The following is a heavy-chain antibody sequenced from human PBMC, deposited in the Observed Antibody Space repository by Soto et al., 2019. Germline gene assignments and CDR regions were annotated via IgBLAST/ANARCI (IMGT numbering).Heavy chain of an antibody. CDR3: AKGESIGYCSTTSCSHFDY. Sequence: QVQLVESGGGVVQPGRSLRLSCAASGFTFSSYGMHWVRQAPGKGLEWVAVISYDGSNKYYADSVKGRFTISRDNSKNTLYLQMNTLRAEDTAVYYCAKGESIGYCSTTSCSHFDYWGQGTLVTVSS. D-gene: IGHD2-2*01. CDR1: GFTFSSYG. CDR2: ISYDGSNK. J-gene: IGHJ4*02. V-gene: IGHV3-30*18.